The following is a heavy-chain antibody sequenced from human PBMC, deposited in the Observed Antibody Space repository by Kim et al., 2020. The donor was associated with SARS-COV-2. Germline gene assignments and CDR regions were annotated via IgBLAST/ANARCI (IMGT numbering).Heavy chain of an antibody. Sequence: GGSLRLSCAASGFTFSSYAMSWVRQAPGKGLEWVSAISGSGGSTYYADSVKGRFTISRDNSKNTLYLQMNSLRAEDTAVYYCAKDLFFVVETPGMVATRGGYWGQGTLVTVSS. CDR3: AKDLFFVVETPGMVATRGGY. V-gene: IGHV3-23*01. CDR2: ISGSGGST. CDR1: GFTFSSYA. D-gene: IGHD5-12*01. J-gene: IGHJ4*02.